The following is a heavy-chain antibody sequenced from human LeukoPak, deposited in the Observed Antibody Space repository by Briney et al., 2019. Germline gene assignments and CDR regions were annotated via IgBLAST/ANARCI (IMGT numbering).Heavy chain of an antibody. CDR1: GFTFSDYY. Sequence: GGSLRLSCAASGFTFSDYYMSWIRQAPGKGLEWVSAIAGSGGSTYYADSVKGRFTIPRDTSKNTLYLQMNSLRADDTAVYYCAKTIQLWAFDYWGQGTLVTVSS. CDR2: IAGSGGST. J-gene: IGHJ4*02. D-gene: IGHD5-18*01. V-gene: IGHV3-23*01. CDR3: AKTIQLWAFDY.